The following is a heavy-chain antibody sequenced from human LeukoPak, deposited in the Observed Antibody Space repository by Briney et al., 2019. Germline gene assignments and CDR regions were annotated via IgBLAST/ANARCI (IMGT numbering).Heavy chain of an antibody. D-gene: IGHD4-17*01. CDR2: TYYRSKWYI. Sequence: SQTLSLTCAISGDSVSSNNAAWNWIRQSPSRGLEWLGRTYYRSKWYIDYAVSVKSRITINPDTSKNQFSLQLKSVTPEDTAVYYCAKEGPYGATPYYFDYWGQGTLVTVSS. V-gene: IGHV6-1*01. J-gene: IGHJ4*02. CDR3: AKEGPYGATPYYFDY. CDR1: GDSVSSNNAA.